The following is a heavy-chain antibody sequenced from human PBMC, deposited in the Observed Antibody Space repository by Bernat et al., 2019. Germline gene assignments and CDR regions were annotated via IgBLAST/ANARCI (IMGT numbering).Heavy chain of an antibody. Sequence: EVQLVQSGAEVKKPGESLRIFCKGSGYSFTSYWISWVRQMPGKGLEWMGRIDPSDSYTNYSPSFQGHVTISAYKSISTAYLQWSSLKASDTAMYYCARQGNSLNWFDPWGQGTLVTVSS. J-gene: IGHJ5*02. V-gene: IGHV5-10-1*03. CDR3: ARQGNSLNWFDP. CDR2: IDPSDSYT. D-gene: IGHD4-23*01. CDR1: GYSFTSYW.